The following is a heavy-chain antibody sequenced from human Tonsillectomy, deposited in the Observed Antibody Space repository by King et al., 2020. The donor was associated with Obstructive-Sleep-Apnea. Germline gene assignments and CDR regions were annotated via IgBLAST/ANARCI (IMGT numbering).Heavy chain of an antibody. Sequence: VQLVQSGGGLVKPGGSLRLSCAASGFTFISYSMNWVRQAPGKGLEWVSSISSSSSYIYYADSVKGRFTISRDNAKNSLYLQMNSLRAEDTAVYYCARVDRYGATPFDYWGQGTLVTVSS. CDR3: ARVDRYGATPFDY. D-gene: IGHD4/OR15-4a*01. CDR1: GFTFISYS. V-gene: IGHV3-21*01. J-gene: IGHJ4*02. CDR2: ISSSSSYI.